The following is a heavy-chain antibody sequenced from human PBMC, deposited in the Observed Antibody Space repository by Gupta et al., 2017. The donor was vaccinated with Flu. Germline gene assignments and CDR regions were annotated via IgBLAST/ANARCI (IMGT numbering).Heavy chain of an antibody. V-gene: IGHV4-61*02. CDR2: IYTSGST. J-gene: IGHJ6*02. Sequence: QVQLQESGPGLVKPSQTLSLTCTVSGASISSGIYYWSWIWQPARKGRVWIGRIYTSGSTNYNPSLKSRVTRSVDTSKNQFSLKLSSVTAADTAVYYCARGERITMVRGVIPTRTYYYYGMDVWGQGTTVTVSS. CDR1: GASISSGIYY. D-gene: IGHD3-10*01. CDR3: ARGERITMVRGVIPTRTYYYYGMDV.